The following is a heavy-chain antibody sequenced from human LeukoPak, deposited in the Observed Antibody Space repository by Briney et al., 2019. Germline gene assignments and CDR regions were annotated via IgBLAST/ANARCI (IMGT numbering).Heavy chain of an antibody. CDR3: ARDPLWFGTSPYFDY. V-gene: IGHV4-61*01. CDR1: GGSVSSGSYY. CDR2: IYYSGGT. J-gene: IGHJ4*02. D-gene: IGHD3-10*01. Sequence: SETLSLTCTVSGGSVSSGSYYWSWIRQPPGKGLEWIGYIYYSGGTNYNPSLNSRVTISVDTSKNQFSLKLSSVTAADTAVYYCARDPLWFGTSPYFDYWGQGTPVTVSS.